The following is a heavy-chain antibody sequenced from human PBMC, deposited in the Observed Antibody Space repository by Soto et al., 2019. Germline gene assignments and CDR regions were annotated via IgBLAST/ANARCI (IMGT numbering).Heavy chain of an antibody. CDR3: ARVAPETYYYYYYGMDV. V-gene: IGHV5-10-1*01. CDR1: GYSFTSYW. J-gene: IGHJ6*02. Sequence: GESLKISCKGSGYSFTSYWISWVRQMPGKGLEWMGRIDPSDSYTNYSPSFQGHVTISADKSISTAYLQWSSLKASDTAMYYCARVAPETYYYYYYGMDVWGQGTTVTVSS. CDR2: IDPSDSYT.